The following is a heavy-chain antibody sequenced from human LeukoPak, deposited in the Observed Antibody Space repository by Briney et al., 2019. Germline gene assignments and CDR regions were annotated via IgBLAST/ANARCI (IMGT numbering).Heavy chain of an antibody. D-gene: IGHD4-11*01. CDR3: AKGGSSYSEMDY. J-gene: IGHJ4*02. CDR1: GFTFRTYA. Sequence: GGSLRLSCAASGFTFRTYAMHWVRQAPGKGLEWVAVISNDGSNKYYADSVKGRFTISRDNSENTLYLQMNSLRADDTAVYYCAKGGSSYSEMDYWGQGTLVTVSS. V-gene: IGHV3-30*04. CDR2: ISNDGSNK.